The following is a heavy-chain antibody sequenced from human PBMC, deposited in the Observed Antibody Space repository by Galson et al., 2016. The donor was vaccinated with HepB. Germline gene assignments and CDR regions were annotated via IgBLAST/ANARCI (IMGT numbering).Heavy chain of an antibody. CDR2: IYYSGST. J-gene: IGHJ5*02. Sequence: LSLTCTVSGGSISSGDYYWSWLRQPPGKGLEWIGYIYYSGSTYSNPSLKSRVTISVDTSKNQFSLKLSSVTAADTAVYYCARGYGSTSSNWFDPWGQGTLVTVSS. CDR3: ARGYGSTSSNWFDP. CDR1: GGSISSGDYY. V-gene: IGHV4-30-4*01. D-gene: IGHD2-2*01.